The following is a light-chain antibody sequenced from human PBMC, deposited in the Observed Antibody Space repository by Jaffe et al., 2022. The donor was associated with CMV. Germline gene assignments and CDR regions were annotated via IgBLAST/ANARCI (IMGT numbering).Light chain of an antibody. J-gene: IGKJ3*01. V-gene: IGKV3-20*01. CDR3: QQYDKLPKFT. CDR1: QTVTSRF. CDR2: GAS. Sequence: IVLTQSPGTLSLSPGERATLSCRASQTVTSRFIAWYQQKPGQAPRLLIYGASTRAAGIPDRFSGSGSGTDFTLTIGRLEPEDFAVYYCQQYDKLPKFTFGPGTKVDFK.